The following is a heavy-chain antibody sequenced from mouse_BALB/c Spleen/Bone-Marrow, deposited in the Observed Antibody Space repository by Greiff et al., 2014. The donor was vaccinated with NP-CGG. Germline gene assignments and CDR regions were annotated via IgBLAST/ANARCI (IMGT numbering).Heavy chain of an antibody. D-gene: IGHD1-1*01. Sequence: VQLQQSGAELVKPGASVKLSCTASGFNIKDTYMHWVKQRPEQGLEWIGRIDPANGNTKYDPKFQGKAIITADTSSNTAYLQLSSLTSEDTAVDYCARYYYGSSYFDYWGQGTTLTVSS. CDR2: IDPANGNT. CDR3: ARYYYGSSYFDY. J-gene: IGHJ2*01. CDR1: GFNIKDTY. V-gene: IGHV14-3*02.